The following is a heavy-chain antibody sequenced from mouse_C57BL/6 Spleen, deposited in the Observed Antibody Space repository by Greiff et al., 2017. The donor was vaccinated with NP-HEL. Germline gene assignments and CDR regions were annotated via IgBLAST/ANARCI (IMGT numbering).Heavy chain of an antibody. CDR1: GYAFSSYW. CDR2: IYPGDGDT. Sequence: QVQLKQSGAELVKPGASVKISCKASGYAFSSYWMNWVKQRPGKGLEWIGQIYPGDGDTNYNGKFKGKATLTADISSSTAYIQLSSLPSEDSAVYFCAREEVDSSGYGDYCDYWGQGTTLTVSS. J-gene: IGHJ2*01. V-gene: IGHV1-80*01. CDR3: AREEVDSSGYGDYCDY. D-gene: IGHD3-2*02.